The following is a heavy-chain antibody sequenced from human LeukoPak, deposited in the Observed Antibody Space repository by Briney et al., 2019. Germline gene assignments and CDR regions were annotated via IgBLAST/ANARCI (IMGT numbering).Heavy chain of an antibody. J-gene: IGHJ4*02. D-gene: IGHD6-13*01. Sequence: SCKASGGTFSSYAMHWVRQAPGKGLEWVAVISYDGSNKYYADSVKGRFTISRDNSKNTLYLQMNSLRAEDTAVYYCARDPHYSSSWSALDFDYWGQGTLVTVSS. CDR3: ARDPHYSSSWSALDFDY. CDR2: ISYDGSNK. CDR1: GGTFSSYA. V-gene: IGHV3-30-3*01.